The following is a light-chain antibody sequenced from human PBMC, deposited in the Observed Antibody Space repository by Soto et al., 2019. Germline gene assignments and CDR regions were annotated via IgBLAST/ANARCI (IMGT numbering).Light chain of an antibody. V-gene: IGKV3-20*01. J-gene: IGKJ1*01. Sequence: EIVLTQSPGTLSLSPGERATLSCRASQSVSSSYLAWYQQKPGQAPRLLIYGASSRANGIPDRFSGSGSGTDFHLTISRLEPEEFAVYYCQQYGSSPWTFCQGTKVEI. CDR3: QQYGSSPWT. CDR2: GAS. CDR1: QSVSSSY.